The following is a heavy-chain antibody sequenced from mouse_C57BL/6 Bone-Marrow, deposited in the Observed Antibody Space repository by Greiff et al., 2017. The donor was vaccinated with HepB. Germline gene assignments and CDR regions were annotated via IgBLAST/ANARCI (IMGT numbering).Heavy chain of an antibody. J-gene: IGHJ2*01. V-gene: IGHV14-1*01. Sequence: VQLQQSGAELVRPGASVKLSCTASGFNFTDYYMHWVKQRPEQGLEWIGRIDPEDGDTEYAPKFQGKATMTADTSSNTAYLQLSSLTSGDTAVYYCITSRMGGSYDYADWGKGTTLSV. CDR3: ITSRMGGSYDYAD. D-gene: IGHD2-14*01. CDR1: GFNFTDYY. CDR2: IDPEDGDT.